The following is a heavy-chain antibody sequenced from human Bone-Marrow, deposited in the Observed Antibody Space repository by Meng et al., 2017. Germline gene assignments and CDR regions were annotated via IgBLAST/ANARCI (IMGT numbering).Heavy chain of an antibody. J-gene: IGHJ5*02. Sequence: LGSGLGLGKPSVTLSLTCVVSGGSTSSSNGWSWVRQPPGKGLEWIGEIYHSGSTNYNPSLKSRVTISVDKSKNQFSLKLSSVTAADTAVYYCARGQYFSWWELLPAFWFDPWGQGTLVTVSS. CDR2: IYHSGST. CDR1: GGSTSSSNG. D-gene: IGHD1-26*01. V-gene: IGHV4-4*02. CDR3: ARGQYFSWWELLPAFWFDP.